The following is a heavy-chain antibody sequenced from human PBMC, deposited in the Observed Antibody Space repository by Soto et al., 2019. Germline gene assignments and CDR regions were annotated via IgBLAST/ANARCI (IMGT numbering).Heavy chain of an antibody. Sequence: PGGALRLSCAASGFTFSDYYMSWIRQAQGKGLEWVSYISSSGSTIYYADSVKGRFTISRDNAKNSLYLQMNSLRAEDTAVYYCARDLEFLGYSYGLDYWGQGTLVTVSS. V-gene: IGHV3-11*01. J-gene: IGHJ4*02. CDR2: ISSSGSTI. CDR1: GFTFSDYY. D-gene: IGHD5-18*01. CDR3: ARDLEFLGYSYGLDY.